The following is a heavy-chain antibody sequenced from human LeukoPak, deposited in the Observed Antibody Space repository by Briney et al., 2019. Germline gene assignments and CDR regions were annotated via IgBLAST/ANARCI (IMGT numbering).Heavy chain of an antibody. D-gene: IGHD2-2*01. J-gene: IGHJ4*02. CDR2: INPSNNT. CDR1: GYTFTRNY. Sequence: ASVKVSCKASGYTFTRNYMHWVRQTPGQGLEWMGIINPSNNTDYAQKFQGRVTMTRDTSTSTVYMELSSLRSEDTAVYYCARESISPVVPFDYWGQGTLVTVSS. CDR3: ARESISPVVPFDY. V-gene: IGHV1-46*01.